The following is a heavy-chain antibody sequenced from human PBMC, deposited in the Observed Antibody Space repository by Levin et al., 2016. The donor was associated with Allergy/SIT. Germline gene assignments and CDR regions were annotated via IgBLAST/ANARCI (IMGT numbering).Heavy chain of an antibody. CDR2: INPNSGGT. J-gene: IGHJ2*01. D-gene: IGHD3-22*01. Sequence: ASVKVSCKASGYTFTGYYMHWVRQAPGQGLEWMGWINPNSGGTNYAQKFQGWVTMTRDTSISTAYMELSRLRSDDTAVYYCARAAMKVVWYFDLWGRGTLVTVSS. CDR3: ARAAMKVVWYFDL. CDR1: GYTFTGYY. V-gene: IGHV1-2*04.